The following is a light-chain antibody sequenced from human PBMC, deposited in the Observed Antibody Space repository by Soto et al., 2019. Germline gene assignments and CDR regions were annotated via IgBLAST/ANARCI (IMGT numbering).Light chain of an antibody. CDR1: SSDIGGYNF. V-gene: IGLV2-14*03. CDR3: SSYTASDTLV. Sequence: QSALTQPASVSGSPGQSITISCTGTSSDIGGYNFVSWHQQHPGKAPKVIIYDVNDRPSGVSNRFSGSKSGNTASLTISGLQAEDEADYYCSSYTASDTLVFGGGTKLTVL. CDR2: DVN. J-gene: IGLJ2*01.